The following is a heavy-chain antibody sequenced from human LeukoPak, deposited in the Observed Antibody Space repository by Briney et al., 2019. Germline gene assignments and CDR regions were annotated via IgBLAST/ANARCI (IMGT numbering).Heavy chain of an antibody. CDR2: INHSGST. V-gene: IGHV4-34*01. Sequence: SETLSLTCAVYGGSFNGYYWTWIRQPPGKGLEWIGEINHSGSTNYNPSLKSRVTISVDTSKNQFSLKLSSVTAADTAVYYCARQDYGEVNGGQGTLVTVSS. J-gene: IGHJ4*02. CDR1: GGSFNGYY. D-gene: IGHD4/OR15-4a*01. CDR3: ARQDYGEVN.